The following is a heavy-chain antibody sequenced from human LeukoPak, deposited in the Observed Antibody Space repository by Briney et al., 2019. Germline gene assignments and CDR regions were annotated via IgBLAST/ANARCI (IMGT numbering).Heavy chain of an antibody. CDR2: ISGSGGST. J-gene: IGHJ6*02. V-gene: IGHV3-23*01. D-gene: IGHD6-19*01. CDR3: AKAVAATGHYYFGMDV. CDR1: GFTFSSYA. Sequence: PGGSLRLSCAASGFTFSSYAMSWVRQAPGKGLEWVSAISGSGGSTYYADSVKGRFTISRDNSKNTLYLQMNSLRAEDTAVYYCAKAVAATGHYYFGMDVWGQGTTVTVSS.